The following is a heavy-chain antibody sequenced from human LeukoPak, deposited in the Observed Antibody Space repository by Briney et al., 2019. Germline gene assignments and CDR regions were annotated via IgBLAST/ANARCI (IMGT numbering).Heavy chain of an antibody. CDR1: GYSISSDYY. CDR3: ARGVAARPFYFYYYMDV. CDR2: IYHSGST. Sequence: SETLSLTCTVSGYSISSDYYWGWIRQPPGKGLEWIGSIYHSGSTYYNPSLKSRVTISIDTSKNQFSLKVSSVTAADTAVYYCARGVAARPFYFYYYMDVWDTGTTVTFSS. V-gene: IGHV4-38-2*02. J-gene: IGHJ6*03. D-gene: IGHD6-6*01.